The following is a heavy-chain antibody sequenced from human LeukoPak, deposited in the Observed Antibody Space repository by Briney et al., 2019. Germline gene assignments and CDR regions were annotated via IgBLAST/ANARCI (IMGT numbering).Heavy chain of an antibody. V-gene: IGHV4-4*07. CDR2: IYTSGSA. D-gene: IGHD6-13*01. Sequence: PSETLSLICTVSGDSISVYYWTWIRQPAGKGLEWIGRIYTSGSANYNPSLKSRVTMSVDTSKNQFSLRLTSVTAADTAVYYCARGGDSSSWSVDHWGQGTLVTVSS. CDR3: ARGGDSSSWSVDH. J-gene: IGHJ4*02. CDR1: GDSISVYY.